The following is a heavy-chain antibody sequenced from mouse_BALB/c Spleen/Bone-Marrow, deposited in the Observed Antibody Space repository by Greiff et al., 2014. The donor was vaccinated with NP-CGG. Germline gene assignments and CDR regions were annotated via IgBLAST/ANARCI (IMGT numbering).Heavy chain of an antibody. D-gene: IGHD2-12*01. CDR1: GFTFSDYY. CDR3: ARDYDYAMDY. CDR2: ISDGGSYN. V-gene: IGHV5-4*02. Sequence: DVKLVESGGGLVKPGGSLKLSCAASGFTFSDYYMYWVRQTPEKRLEWVATISDGGSYNYYPDSVKGRFTISRDNAKNNLYLQMSSLKSEDTAMYYCARDYDYAMDYWGQGTSVTVSS. J-gene: IGHJ4*01.